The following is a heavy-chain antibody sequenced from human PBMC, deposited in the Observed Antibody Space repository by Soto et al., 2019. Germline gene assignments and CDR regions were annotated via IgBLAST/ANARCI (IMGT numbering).Heavy chain of an antibody. Sequence: EVQLLESGGGLVQPGGSLRLSCAASGFTFSDYGMNWVRQAPGKRLEWVAAISGSAGNTYYADSVKGRFRTSRDNSKSTLYLEMNSLRVEDTAIYYCAKTFGSNWLPEYWGQGTLVTVSS. D-gene: IGHD6-13*01. CDR1: GFTFSDYG. CDR2: ISGSAGNT. J-gene: IGHJ4*02. CDR3: AKTFGSNWLPEY. V-gene: IGHV3-23*01.